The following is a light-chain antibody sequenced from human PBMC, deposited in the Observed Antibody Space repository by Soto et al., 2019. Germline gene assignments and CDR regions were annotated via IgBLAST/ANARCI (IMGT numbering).Light chain of an antibody. CDR2: GAS. CDR3: QQRSNWPLLT. V-gene: IGKV3-11*01. Sequence: EIVLTQSPATLSLSPGERATLSCRASQSVSSYLAWYQQKPGQAPRLLIYGASNRATGIPARFSGSGSGTDFTLTISSLEAEDFAVYYCQQRSNWPLLTFGGGTKVEIK. CDR1: QSVSSY. J-gene: IGKJ4*01.